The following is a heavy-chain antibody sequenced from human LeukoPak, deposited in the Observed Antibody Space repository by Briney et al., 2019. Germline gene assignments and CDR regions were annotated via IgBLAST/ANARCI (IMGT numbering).Heavy chain of an antibody. J-gene: IGHJ3*01. CDR3: ARELSF. D-gene: IGHD3-16*02. CDR2: IYTSGST. Sequence: SETLSLTCTFSGGSISSYYWTWIRQPAGKGLEWIGHIYTSGSTNYNPSLKSRVTVSLDTSKNQFSLKLTSVTAADTAVYYCARELSFWGRGTMVTVSS. CDR1: GGSISSYY. V-gene: IGHV4-4*07.